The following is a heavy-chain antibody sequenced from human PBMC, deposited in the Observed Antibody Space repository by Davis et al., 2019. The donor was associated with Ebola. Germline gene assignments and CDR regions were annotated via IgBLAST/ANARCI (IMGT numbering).Heavy chain of an antibody. J-gene: IGHJ4*02. CDR1: GFSVNSGAVG. CDR3: AYTSLRHFDLALSYFDF. V-gene: IGHV2-5*02. CDR2: IYGDDDR. D-gene: IGHD3-9*01. Sequence: SGPTLVKPTQTLTLTCNFSGFSVNSGAVGVAWVRQPPGKALEWLALIYGDDDRRYSPSLQNRLTITRDTSENRVVLSLTNMDFLDTATYFCAYTSLRHFDLALSYFDFWSQGTLVTVSS.